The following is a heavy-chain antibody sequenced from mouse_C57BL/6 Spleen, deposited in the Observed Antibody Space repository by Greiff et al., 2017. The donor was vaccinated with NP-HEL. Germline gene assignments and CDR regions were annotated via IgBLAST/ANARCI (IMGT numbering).Heavy chain of an antibody. Sequence: EVQGVESGGGLVKPGGSLKLSCAASGFTFSSYAMSWVRQTPEKRLEWVATISDGGSYTYYPDNVKGRFTISRDNAKNNLYLQMSHLKSEDIAMYYCARERLLDYWGQGTTLTVSS. J-gene: IGHJ2*01. CDR2: ISDGGSYT. V-gene: IGHV5-4*01. CDR1: GFTFSSYA. D-gene: IGHD2-3*01. CDR3: ARERLLDY.